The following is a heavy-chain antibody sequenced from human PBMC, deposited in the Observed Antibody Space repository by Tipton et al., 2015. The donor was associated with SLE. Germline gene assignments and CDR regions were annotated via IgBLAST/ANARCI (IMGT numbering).Heavy chain of an antibody. CDR1: GYTFTNFD. V-gene: IGHV1-18*01. D-gene: IGHD3-10*02. CDR3: ARECSGTGCLDY. J-gene: IGHJ4*02. CDR2: ISTKNGDT. Sequence: QSGPEVKPGASVKVSCKASGYTFTNFDISWVRQAPGQGLEWMGWISTKNGDTKYAQRFQGRVSMTTDTSTSTTYMALRSPRSDDTAIYYCARECSGTGCLDYWGQGTLVTVSS.